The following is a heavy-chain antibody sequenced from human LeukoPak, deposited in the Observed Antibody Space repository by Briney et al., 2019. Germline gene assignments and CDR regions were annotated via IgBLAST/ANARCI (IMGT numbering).Heavy chain of an antibody. CDR2: ISDNGGST. D-gene: IGHD3-10*02. J-gene: IGHJ4*02. CDR3: ASRQGLGWHYVN. Sequence: GGSLRLSCVDLGVRCSIKKMSWVRQVQGKGLEWVSGISDNGGSTYYTDSVKGRFTISRDNSKNTLYLQMNSLRVEDTAIYYCASRQGLGWHYVNWGQGTLVTVSS. CDR1: GVRCSIKK. V-gene: IGHV3-23*01.